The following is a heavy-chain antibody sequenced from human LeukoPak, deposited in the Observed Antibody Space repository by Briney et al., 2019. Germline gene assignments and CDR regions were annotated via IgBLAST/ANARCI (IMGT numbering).Heavy chain of an antibody. CDR1: GGTFSSYA. Sequence: ASVKVSCKASGGTFSSYAISWVRQAPGQGLEWMGGIIPIFGTANYAQKFQGRVTITTDESTSTAYMELSSLRSEDTAVYYCARGGRVDVDTAMAVPWFDPWGQGTLVTVSS. D-gene: IGHD5-18*01. V-gene: IGHV1-69*05. CDR3: ARGGRVDVDTAMAVPWFDP. CDR2: IIPIFGTA. J-gene: IGHJ5*02.